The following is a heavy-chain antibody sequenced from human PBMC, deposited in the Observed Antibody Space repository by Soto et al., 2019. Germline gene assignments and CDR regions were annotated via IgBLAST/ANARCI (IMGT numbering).Heavy chain of an antibody. V-gene: IGHV3-48*03. CDR1: GFTFSSYE. Sequence: EVQLVESGGGLVQPGGSLRLSCAASGFTFSSYEMNWVRQPPGKGLEWGAYISSSGSTIYYADSVKGRFTISRDNAKNSRYRQMNSLRAEDTAVYYCARDYSDSSGYYQGVGDAFDIWGQGTMVTVSS. J-gene: IGHJ3*02. CDR3: ARDYSDSSGYYQGVGDAFDI. D-gene: IGHD3-22*01. CDR2: ISSSGSTI.